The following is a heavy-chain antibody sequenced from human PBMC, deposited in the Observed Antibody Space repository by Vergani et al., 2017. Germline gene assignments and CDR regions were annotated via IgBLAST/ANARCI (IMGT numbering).Heavy chain of an antibody. CDR2: IHPGDSDT. V-gene: IGHV5-51*01. D-gene: IGHD3-22*01. Sequence: EVQLVQSGAEVKKPGKSLKISCKGSAYSFTNYWIGWVRQMTGKGLEWMGIIHPGDSDTRYSPSFQGQVNIAAYKSISTVYLQWSSLKASDTAMYYCARQQYYSESRGYHGNFDCWGQGTLVTVSS. J-gene: IGHJ4*02. CDR1: AYSFTNYW. CDR3: ARQQYYSESRGYHGNFDC.